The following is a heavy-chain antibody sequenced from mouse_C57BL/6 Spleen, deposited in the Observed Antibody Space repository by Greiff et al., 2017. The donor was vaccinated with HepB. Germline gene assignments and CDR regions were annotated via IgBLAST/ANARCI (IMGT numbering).Heavy chain of an antibody. D-gene: IGHD1-1*01. CDR3: TPPYYGSSPFAY. Sequence: EVQLVESGAELVRPGASVKLSCTASGFNIKDDYMHWVKQRPEQGLEWIGWIDPENGDTEYASKFQGKATITADTSSNTAYLKLSSLTSEDTAVYYCTPPYYGSSPFAYWGQGTLVTVSA. CDR2: IDPENGDT. CDR1: GFNIKDDY. V-gene: IGHV14-4*01. J-gene: IGHJ3*01.